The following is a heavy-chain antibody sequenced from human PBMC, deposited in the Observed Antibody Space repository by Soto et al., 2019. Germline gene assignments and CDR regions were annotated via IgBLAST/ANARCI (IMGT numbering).Heavy chain of an antibody. CDR1: GFTFSSHA. J-gene: IGHJ4*02. CDR3: ARDLWWYLH. V-gene: IGHV3-23*01. D-gene: IGHD2-15*01. CDR2: IGAGSEGV. Sequence: EVQLLESGGGLVQPGGALRLSCAASGFTFSSHAMSWVRQAPGKGLEWISSIGAGSEGVYYADSVKGRFTISRDNSNNTLYLQMNSLRAEDTAVYYCARDLWWYLHWGQGTLVTVSS.